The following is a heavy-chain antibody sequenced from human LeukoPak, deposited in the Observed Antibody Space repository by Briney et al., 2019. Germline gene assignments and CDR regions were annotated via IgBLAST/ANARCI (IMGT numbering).Heavy chain of an antibody. D-gene: IGHD6-13*01. Sequence: SETLSLTCTVSGGSISSSSYYWGWIRQPPGKGLEWIGSIYYSGSTYYNPSLKSRVTISVDTSKNQFSLKLSSVTAADTAVYYCARGRQLVTYWGQGTLVTVSS. CDR1: GGSISSSSYY. CDR3: ARGRQLVTY. J-gene: IGHJ4*02. CDR2: IYYSGST. V-gene: IGHV4-39*07.